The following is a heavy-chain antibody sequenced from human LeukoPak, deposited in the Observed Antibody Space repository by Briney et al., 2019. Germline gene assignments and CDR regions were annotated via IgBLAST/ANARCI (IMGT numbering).Heavy chain of an antibody. V-gene: IGHV3-48*04. J-gene: IGHJ4*02. CDR2: IPSSGSTR. CDR3: ARGDYGTYGYFDC. D-gene: IGHD3-10*01. CDR1: GFTFSSYG. Sequence: GRSLRLSCAASGFTFSSYGMHWVRQAPGKGLEWVSYIPSSGSTRNYADSVKGRFTISRDNAKNSRYLQTNGLRAEGTAVYYCARGDYGTYGYFDCWVQGSL.